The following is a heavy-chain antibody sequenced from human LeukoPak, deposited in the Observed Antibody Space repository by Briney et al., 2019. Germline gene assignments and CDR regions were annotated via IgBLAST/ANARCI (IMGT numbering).Heavy chain of an antibody. Sequence: SETLSLTCTVSGGSISSSSYYWSWIRQHPGKGLEWIGYIYYSGSTYYNPSLKSRVTISVDTSKNQFSLKLSSVTAADTAVYYCARGPGRVFPPGHYYMDVWGKGTTVTVSS. CDR1: GGSISSSSYY. V-gene: IGHV4-31*03. CDR3: ARGPGRVFPPGHYYMDV. D-gene: IGHD2-21*01. CDR2: IYYSGST. J-gene: IGHJ6*03.